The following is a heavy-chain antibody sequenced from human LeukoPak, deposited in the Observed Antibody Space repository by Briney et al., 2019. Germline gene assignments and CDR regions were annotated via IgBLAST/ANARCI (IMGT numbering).Heavy chain of an antibody. D-gene: IGHD6-13*01. V-gene: IGHV4-39*07. Sequence: SETLSLTCTVSGGSISSSSYYWGWIRQPPGKGLEWIGSIYYSGSTYYNPSLKSRVTISVDTSKNQLSLKLSSVTAADTAVYSCARGPRDYTSSWYTEYFQHWGQGTLVTVSS. CDR3: ARGPRDYTSSWYTEYFQH. CDR1: GGSISSSSYY. J-gene: IGHJ1*01. CDR2: IYYSGST.